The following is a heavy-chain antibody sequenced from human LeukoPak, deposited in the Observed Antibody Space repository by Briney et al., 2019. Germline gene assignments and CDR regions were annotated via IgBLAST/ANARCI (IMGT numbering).Heavy chain of an antibody. CDR2: IYYSGNT. J-gene: IGHJ6*02. Sequence: SETLSLTCTVSGGSISSYYWSWIRQPPGKGLEWIGYIYYSGNTMYNPTLKSRVTISVDPSKDQFSLKLSSVTAADTAVYYCARDRKDSYNYYGMDVWGQGTTVTVSS. V-gene: IGHV4-59*01. CDR1: GGSISSYY. CDR3: ARDRKDSYNYYGMDV.